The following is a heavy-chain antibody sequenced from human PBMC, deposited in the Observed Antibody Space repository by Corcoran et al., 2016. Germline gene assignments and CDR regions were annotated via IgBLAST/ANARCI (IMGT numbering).Heavy chain of an antibody. CDR3: AREGITIVGTPMSGMDV. CDR1: GGTFSSYA. V-gene: IGHV1-69*01. CDR2: IIPICGTA. D-gene: IGHD3-3*01. Sequence: QVQLVQSGAEVKKPGSSVKVSCKASGGTFSSYAISWVRQAPGQGLEWMGGIIPICGTANYAQKFQGRVTITADESTSTAYMELSSLRSEDTAVYYGAREGITIVGTPMSGMDVWGQGTTGTVSS. J-gene: IGHJ6*02.